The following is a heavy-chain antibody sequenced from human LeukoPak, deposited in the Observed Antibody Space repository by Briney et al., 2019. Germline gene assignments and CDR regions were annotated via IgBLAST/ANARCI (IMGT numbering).Heavy chain of an antibody. CDR3: ARKLYDSSGYYLREAASGAFDI. CDR1: GFTFSSYA. J-gene: IGHJ3*02. Sequence: GGSLRLSCAAPGFTFSSYAMSWVRQAPGKGLEWVSAISGSGGSTYYADSVKGRFTISRGNSKNTLYLQMNSLRAEDTAVYYCARKLYDSSGYYLREAASGAFDIWGQGTMVTVSS. CDR2: ISGSGGST. V-gene: IGHV3-23*01. D-gene: IGHD3-22*01.